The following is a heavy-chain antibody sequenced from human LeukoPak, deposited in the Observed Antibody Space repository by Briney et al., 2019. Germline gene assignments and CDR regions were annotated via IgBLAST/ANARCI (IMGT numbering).Heavy chain of an antibody. CDR2: IKPDGTEK. Sequence: QPGGSLRLSCVASGFTIGGDWMSWVRQAPGKGLEWVANIKPDGTEKYYVYSVKGRFTISRDNAKNSLYLQLHSLRAEDTAVYYCVRYYDPPVGDAFDIWGPGTMVTVSS. D-gene: IGHD3-22*01. CDR3: VRYYDPPVGDAFDI. V-gene: IGHV3-7*01. CDR1: GFTIGGDW. J-gene: IGHJ3*02.